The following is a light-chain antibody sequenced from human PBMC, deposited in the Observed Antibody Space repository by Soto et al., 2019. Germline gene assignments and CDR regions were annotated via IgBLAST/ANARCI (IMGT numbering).Light chain of an antibody. CDR2: KAS. Sequence: DIPLTQSPSTLSASVGDRDTLTCRASQSISSWLPWYQQKPGQAPRLLIYKASRLETGIPSRFSGSGSGTEFTLTICSLEPDDFAIYCCQQYNSLCTFGRGTKVEIK. V-gene: IGKV1-5*03. J-gene: IGKJ1*01. CDR3: QQYNSLCT. CDR1: QSISSW.